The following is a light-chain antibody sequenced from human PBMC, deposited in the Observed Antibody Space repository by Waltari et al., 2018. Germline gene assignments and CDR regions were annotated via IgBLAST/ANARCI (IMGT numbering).Light chain of an antibody. J-gene: IGLJ1*01. V-gene: IGLV2-23*01. CDR2: EDI. CDR1: SSDVGTYNL. CDR3: CSYAPTNSYV. Sequence: QSALTPPASVSGSPGQTITISCTGTSSDVGTYNLFSWYQQHPGKAPTLMIYEDIKRPSGVSHRFSGSKSGNTASLTISGLQAEDEADYYCCSYAPTNSYVFGTGTKVTVL.